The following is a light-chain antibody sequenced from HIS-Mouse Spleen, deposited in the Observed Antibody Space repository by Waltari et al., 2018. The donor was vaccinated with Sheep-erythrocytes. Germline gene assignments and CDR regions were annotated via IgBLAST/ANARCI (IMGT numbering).Light chain of an antibody. V-gene: IGKV3-15*01. Sequence: EIVMTQSPATLSVSPGERATLSCRASQSVSSNVAWYQQKPGQAPRLPIYGASTRATGIPARFSGSGSGTEFTLTISSMQSEDFAVYYCQQYNNWPPGTFGQGTKLEIK. CDR2: GAS. CDR3: QQYNNWPPGT. J-gene: IGKJ2*02. CDR1: QSVSSN.